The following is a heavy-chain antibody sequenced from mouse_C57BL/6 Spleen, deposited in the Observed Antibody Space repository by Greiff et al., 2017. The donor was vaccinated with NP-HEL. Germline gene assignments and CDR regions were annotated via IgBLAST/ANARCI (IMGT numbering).Heavy chain of an antibody. CDR2: IYPGDGDT. Sequence: VQLQQSGPELVKPGASVKISCKASGYAFSSSWMNWVKQRPGKGLEWIGRIYPGDGDTNYNGKFKGKATLTADKSSSTAYMQLSSLTSEDSAVYFCADSSGYEAMDYWGQGTSVTVSS. V-gene: IGHV1-82*01. J-gene: IGHJ4*01. CDR3: ADSSGYEAMDY. CDR1: GYAFSSSW. D-gene: IGHD3-2*02.